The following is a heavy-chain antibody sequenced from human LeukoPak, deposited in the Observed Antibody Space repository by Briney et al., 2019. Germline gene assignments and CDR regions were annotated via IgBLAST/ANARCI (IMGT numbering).Heavy chain of an antibody. J-gene: IGHJ4*02. D-gene: IGHD1-26*01. CDR1: GYTFTGYY. CDR3: AREGSIVGAPAHDY. Sequence: ASVKVSCKASGYTFTGYYMHWVRQAPGQGLEWMGWINPNSGGTNYAQKFQGRVTMTRDTSISTAYMELSRLRSDDTAVYYCAREGSIVGAPAHDYWGQGTLVTVSS. CDR2: INPNSGGT. V-gene: IGHV1-2*02.